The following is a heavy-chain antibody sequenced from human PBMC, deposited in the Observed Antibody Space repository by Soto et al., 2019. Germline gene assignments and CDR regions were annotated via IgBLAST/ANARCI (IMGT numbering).Heavy chain of an antibody. Sequence: ASVKGSCKASGYTFTSYGISWVRQAPGQGVEWMGWISAYNGNTSYAQKIQGTVTMTTATYTSTAYMELRSLRSDDTAVYYCARDSLISSGYDRRLFDYWGQGTLVTVSS. CDR3: ARDSLISSGYDRRLFDY. J-gene: IGHJ4*02. CDR2: ISAYNGNT. CDR1: GYTFTSYG. V-gene: IGHV1-18*01. D-gene: IGHD5-12*01.